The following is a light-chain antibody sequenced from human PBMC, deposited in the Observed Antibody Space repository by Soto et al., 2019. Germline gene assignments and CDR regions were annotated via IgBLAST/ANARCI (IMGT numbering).Light chain of an antibody. CDR3: QQYNYWPPWT. CDR1: QTVSSN. J-gene: IGKJ1*01. CDR2: GAS. V-gene: IGKV3-15*01. Sequence: EIVMTQSPATLSVSPGERATLSCRASQTVSSNLAWYQQKPGQVPRLLIYGASARATGIPARFSGSGSETEFTLTISSLQSEDFAVYYCQQYNYWPPWTFGQGTKVEIK.